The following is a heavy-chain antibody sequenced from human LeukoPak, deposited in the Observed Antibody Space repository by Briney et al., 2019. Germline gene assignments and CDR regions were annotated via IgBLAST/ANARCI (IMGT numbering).Heavy chain of an antibody. CDR2: ISYDGSDK. CDR3: ARGPDSMTSFDF. Sequence: GGSLRLSCAASGFTFSSYWMHWVRQAPGKGLEWVAVISYDGSDKYYADSVKGRFTISRDNSKNTLYLQMNSLRAEDTAVYYCARGPDSMTSFDFWGQGTLVTVSS. CDR1: GFTFSSYW. J-gene: IGHJ4*02. D-gene: IGHD2/OR15-2a*01. V-gene: IGHV3-30*03.